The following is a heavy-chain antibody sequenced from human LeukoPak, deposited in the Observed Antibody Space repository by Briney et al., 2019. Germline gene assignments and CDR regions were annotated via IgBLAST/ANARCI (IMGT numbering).Heavy chain of an antibody. D-gene: IGHD3-3*01. CDR2: INPNSGGT. CDR1: GYTFTGYY. Sequence: GASVKVSCKASGYTFTGYYMHWVRQAPGQGLEWMGWINPNSGGTNYAQKFQGRVTMTRDTSISTAYMELSRLRSDDMAVYYCARDPPYYDFWSGYYTWSWFDPWGQGTLVTVSS. J-gene: IGHJ5*02. V-gene: IGHV1-2*02. CDR3: ARDPPYYDFWSGYYTWSWFDP.